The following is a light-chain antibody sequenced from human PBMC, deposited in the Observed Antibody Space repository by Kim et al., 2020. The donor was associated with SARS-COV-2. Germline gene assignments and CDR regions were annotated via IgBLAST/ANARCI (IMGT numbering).Light chain of an antibody. J-gene: IGLJ3*02. CDR1: RNTLGHQG. CDR3: SAWDSSLSAWV. V-gene: IGLV10-54*01. Sequence: TAPHTCTGNRNTLGHQGATWLQQHQGHPPKLLSYRNNNRPSGISERLSASRSGNTASLTITGLQPEDEADYYCSAWDSSLSAWVFGGGTQLTVL. CDR2: RNN.